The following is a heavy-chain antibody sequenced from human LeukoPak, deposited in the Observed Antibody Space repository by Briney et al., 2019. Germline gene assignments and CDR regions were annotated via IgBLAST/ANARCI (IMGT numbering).Heavy chain of an antibody. V-gene: IGHV1-18*01. Sequence: GASVKVSCKASGYTFTSYGISWVRQAPGRGLEWMGWISAYNGNTNYAQKLQGRVTMTTDTSTSTAYMELRSLRSDDTAVYYCARVRGAGRNYYYYYGMDVWGQGTTVTVSS. CDR2: ISAYNGNT. J-gene: IGHJ6*02. CDR1: GYTFTSYG. D-gene: IGHD1-26*01. CDR3: ARVRGAGRNYYYYYGMDV.